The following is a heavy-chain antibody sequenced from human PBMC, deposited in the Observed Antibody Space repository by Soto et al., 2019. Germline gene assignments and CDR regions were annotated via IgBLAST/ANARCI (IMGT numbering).Heavy chain of an antibody. CDR1: GFTFSNAW. CDR2: IKSKTDGGTT. Sequence: EVQLVESGGGLVKPGGSLRLSCAASGFTFSNAWMSWVRQAPGKGLEWVGRIKSKTDGGTTDYAAPVKGRFTISRDDSKNTLYLQMNSLKTEDTAVYYCTTPGGSYDILTGYYFDYWGQGTLVTVSS. V-gene: IGHV3-15*01. D-gene: IGHD3-9*01. CDR3: TTPGGSYDILTGYYFDY. J-gene: IGHJ4*02.